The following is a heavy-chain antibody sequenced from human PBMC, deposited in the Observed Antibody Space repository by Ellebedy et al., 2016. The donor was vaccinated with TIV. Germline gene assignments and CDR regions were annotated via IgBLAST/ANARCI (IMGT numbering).Heavy chain of an antibody. CDR3: ARNSALDV. Sequence: GESLKISCAASGFTFSSYGMHWIRQAPGKRPEWVSYISESGTIRRYADSVRGRFTISRDNVKNSVFLQMNSLRAEDTAVYYCARNSALDVWGQGTTVIVSS. J-gene: IGHJ6*02. CDR2: ISESGTIR. D-gene: IGHD2/OR15-2a*01. CDR1: GFTFSSYG. V-gene: IGHV3-48*04.